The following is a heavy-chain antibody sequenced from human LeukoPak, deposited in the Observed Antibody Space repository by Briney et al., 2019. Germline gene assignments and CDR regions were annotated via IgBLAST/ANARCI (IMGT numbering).Heavy chain of an antibody. CDR1: GYTFTRYY. CDR2: INPNSGGT. D-gene: IGHD5-24*01. Sequence: ASVKVSCKASGYTFTRYYMHWVRQAPGQGLEWMGWINPNSGGTNYAQKFQGRVTMTRDTSISTAYMELSRLRSDDTAVYYCARGTSRWLQCFDYWGQGTLVTVSS. V-gene: IGHV1-2*02. J-gene: IGHJ4*02. CDR3: ARGTSRWLQCFDY.